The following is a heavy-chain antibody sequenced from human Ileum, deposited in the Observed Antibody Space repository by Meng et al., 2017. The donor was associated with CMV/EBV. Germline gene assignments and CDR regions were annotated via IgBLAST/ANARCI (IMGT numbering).Heavy chain of an antibody. V-gene: IGHV4-30-4*01. Sequence: QVHLQESDPGLVKPSQTLSLTCTVSGDSLSTGDYYWSWIRQPPGKGPEWIGYIYYSGSTLYNPSLKSPVTISLDKSKNQFSLRLRSVTAADTAVYFCAREGGGWYFDSWGQGTLVTVSS. J-gene: IGHJ4*02. CDR3: AREGGGWYFDS. CDR1: GDSLSTGDYY. D-gene: IGHD6-19*01. CDR2: IYYSGST.